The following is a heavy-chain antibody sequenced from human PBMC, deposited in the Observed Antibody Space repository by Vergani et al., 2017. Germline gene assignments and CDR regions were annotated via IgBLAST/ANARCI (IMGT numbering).Heavy chain of an antibody. CDR2: IIPILGIA. D-gene: IGHD3-9*01. J-gene: IGHJ4*02. CDR3: ASSNYDILTGLDY. V-gene: IGHV1-69*04. CDR1: GGTFSSYA. Sequence: QVQLVQSGAEVKKPGSSVKVSCKASGGTFSSYAISWVRQAPGQGLEWMGRIIPILGIANYAQKFQGRVTITADKSTSTAYMELSSLRSDDTAVYYCASSNYDILTGLDYWGQGTLVTVSS.